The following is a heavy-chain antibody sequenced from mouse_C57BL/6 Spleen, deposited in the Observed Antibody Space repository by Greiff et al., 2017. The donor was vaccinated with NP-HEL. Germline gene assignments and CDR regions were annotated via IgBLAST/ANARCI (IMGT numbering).Heavy chain of an antibody. D-gene: IGHD4-1*01. J-gene: IGHJ2*01. CDR3: ARLGASGTFFDY. CDR2: IYPGDGDT. Sequence: QVQLQQSGPELVKPGASVKISCKASGYAFSSSWMNWVKQRPGKGLEWIGRIYPGDGDTNYNGKFKGKATLTADKSSSTAYMQLSSLTSEDSAVYFCARLGASGTFFDYWGQGTTLTVSS. V-gene: IGHV1-82*01. CDR1: GYAFSSSW.